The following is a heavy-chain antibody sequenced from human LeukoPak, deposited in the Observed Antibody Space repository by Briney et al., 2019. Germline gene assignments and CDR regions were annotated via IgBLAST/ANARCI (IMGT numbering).Heavy chain of an antibody. V-gene: IGHV3-23*01. CDR2: ISGGGGST. J-gene: IGHJ4*02. CDR1: GFTFSSYA. Sequence: GGSLRLSCAASGFTFSSYAVSWVRQAPGKGLEWVSAISGGGGSTYYADSVKGRFTISRDNSKNTLYPQMNSLRAEDTAVYYCANLLYGSGSAIDYWGQGTLVTVSS. D-gene: IGHD3-10*01. CDR3: ANLLYGSGSAIDY.